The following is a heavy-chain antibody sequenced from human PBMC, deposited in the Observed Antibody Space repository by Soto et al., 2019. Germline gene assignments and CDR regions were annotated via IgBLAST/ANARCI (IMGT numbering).Heavy chain of an antibody. CDR3: ARGPPTPFGSYGRLDY. D-gene: IGHD5-18*01. V-gene: IGHV4-34*01. CDR1: GGSFSGYY. Sequence: QVQLQQWGAGLLKPSETLSLTCAVYGGSFSGYYWSWIRQPPGKGLEWIGEINHSGSTNYNPSLKSRVTISLDTSQNQFSLKLSSVTAAYTAVYYCARGPPTPFGSYGRLDYWGQGPLVPVSS. CDR2: INHSGST. J-gene: IGHJ4*02.